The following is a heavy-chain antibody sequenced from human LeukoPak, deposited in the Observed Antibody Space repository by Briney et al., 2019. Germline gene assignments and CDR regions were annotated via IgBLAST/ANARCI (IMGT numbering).Heavy chain of an antibody. CDR3: AKDGSGIQLRYNWFDP. CDR1: GFTFSSYG. Sequence: PGGSLRLSCAASGFTFSSYGMHWVRQAPGKGLEWVAVISYDGSNKYYADSVKGRFTISRDNSKNTLYLQMNSLRAEDTAVYYCAKDGSGIQLRYNWFDPWGQGTLVTVSS. D-gene: IGHD5-18*01. V-gene: IGHV3-30*18. J-gene: IGHJ5*02. CDR2: ISYDGSNK.